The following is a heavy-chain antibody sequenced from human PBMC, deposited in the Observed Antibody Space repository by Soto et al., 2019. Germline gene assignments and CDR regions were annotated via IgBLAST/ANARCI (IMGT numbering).Heavy chain of an antibody. CDR1: GYTFTGYY. D-gene: IGHD3-22*01. CDR2: INPNSGGT. Sequence: ASVKVSCKASGYTFTGYYMHWVRQAPGQGLEWMGWINPNSGGTNFAQKFEGRVTMTRDTSINTAYMELSRLRSDDTAVYYCAIGTYYYDSNGPFDYWGQGTIVTVYS. V-gene: IGHV1-2*02. CDR3: AIGTYYYDSNGPFDY. J-gene: IGHJ4*02.